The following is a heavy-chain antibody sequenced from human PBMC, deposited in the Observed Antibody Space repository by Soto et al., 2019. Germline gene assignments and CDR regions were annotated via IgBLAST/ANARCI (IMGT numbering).Heavy chain of an antibody. CDR2: IYYSGST. CDR3: ARIITGTTWGFGWFDP. J-gene: IGHJ5*02. V-gene: IGHV4-30-4*01. CDR1: GGSISSGDYY. D-gene: IGHD1-20*01. Sequence: QVQLQESGLGLVKPSQTLSLTCTVSGGSISSGDYYWSWIRQPPGKGLEWIGYIYYSGSTYYNPSLKSRVTISVDTSKNQFSLKLSSVAAADTAVYYCARIITGTTWGFGWFDPWGQGTLVTVSS.